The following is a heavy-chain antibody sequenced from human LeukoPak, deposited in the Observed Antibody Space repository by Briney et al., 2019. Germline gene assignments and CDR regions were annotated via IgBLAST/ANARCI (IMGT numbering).Heavy chain of an antibody. J-gene: IGHJ4*02. Sequence: GRSLRLSCAASGFTFSSYWMSWVRQAPGKGLEWVANIKQDGSEKYYVDSVKGRFTISRDNAKNSLYLQMNSLRAEDTAVYYCARDTVYYDSSGYLDYWGQGTLVTVSS. CDR1: GFTFSSYW. D-gene: IGHD3-22*01. CDR2: IKQDGSEK. V-gene: IGHV3-7*01. CDR3: ARDTVYYDSSGYLDY.